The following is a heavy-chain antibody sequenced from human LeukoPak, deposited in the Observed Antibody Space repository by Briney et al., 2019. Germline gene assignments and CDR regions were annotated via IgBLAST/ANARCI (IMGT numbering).Heavy chain of an antibody. CDR2: IYHSGST. V-gene: IGHV4-4*02. D-gene: IGHD2-15*01. CDR3: ARDFGYCSGGSCSSAIDI. J-gene: IGHJ3*02. Sequence: PSGTLSLTCAVSGGSISSSNWWSWVRQPPGQGLEWIGEIYHSGSTNYNPSLKSRVTISVDKSKNQFSLKLSSVTAADTAVYYCARDFGYCSGGSCSSAIDIWGQGTMVTVSS. CDR1: GGSISSSNW.